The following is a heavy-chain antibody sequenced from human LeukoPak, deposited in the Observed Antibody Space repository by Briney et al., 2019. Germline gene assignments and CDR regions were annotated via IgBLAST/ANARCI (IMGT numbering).Heavy chain of an antibody. D-gene: IGHD6-13*01. Sequence: GGSLRLSCAASGFXFSNYEMYWVRQAPGKGLEWLSYISSSGSTLYYADSVKGRFTISRDNAKSSLYLQMNSLRAEDTAVYYCARYGQQLVSDYWGQGTLLTVSS. CDR3: ARYGQQLVSDY. CDR1: GFXFSNYE. CDR2: ISSSGSTL. V-gene: IGHV3-48*03. J-gene: IGHJ4*02.